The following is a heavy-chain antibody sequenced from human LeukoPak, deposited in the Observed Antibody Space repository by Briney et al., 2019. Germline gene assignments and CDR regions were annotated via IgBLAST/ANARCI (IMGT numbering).Heavy chain of an antibody. D-gene: IGHD3-10*01. CDR1: GYTFTSYG. CDR3: ARVRGVIITTRYYYSYV. CDR2: ISAYNGNT. Sequence: ASVSVSCKASGYTFTSYGIRWVRQAPGQGIEWMGWISAYNGNTNYAQKLQGRVTMTTDTSTSTAYMELRSLRSDDTAVYYCARVRGVIITTRYYYSYVLDKETRVTVSS. V-gene: IGHV1-18*01. J-gene: IGHJ6*03.